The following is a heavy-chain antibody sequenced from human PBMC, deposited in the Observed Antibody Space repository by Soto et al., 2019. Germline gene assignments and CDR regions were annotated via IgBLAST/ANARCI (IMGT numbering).Heavy chain of an antibody. D-gene: IGHD3-22*01. Sequence: QVQLVQSGAEVKKPGSSVKVSCKASGGTFSSYAISWVRQAPGQGLEWMGGIIPIFGTPNYAQKFQGRVTITADESTSTAYMELSSLRSEDTAVYYCARGWGIFGYYWGGFFAYWGQGTLVTVSS. V-gene: IGHV1-69*01. J-gene: IGHJ4*02. CDR3: ARGWGIFGYYWGGFFAY. CDR1: GGTFSSYA. CDR2: IIPIFGTP.